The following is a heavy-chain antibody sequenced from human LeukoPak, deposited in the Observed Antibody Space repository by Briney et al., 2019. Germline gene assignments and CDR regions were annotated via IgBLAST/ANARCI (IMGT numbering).Heavy chain of an antibody. CDR3: ARSSSSWYVGEYFQH. J-gene: IGHJ1*01. Sequence: SETLSLTCTVSGGSISSYYWSWIRQPPGKGLEWIGYIYHSGSTYYNPSLKSRVTISVDTSKNQFSLKLSSVTAADTAVYYCARSSSSWYVGEYFQHWGQGTLVTVSS. CDR1: GGSISSYY. V-gene: IGHV4-4*09. D-gene: IGHD6-13*01. CDR2: IYHSGST.